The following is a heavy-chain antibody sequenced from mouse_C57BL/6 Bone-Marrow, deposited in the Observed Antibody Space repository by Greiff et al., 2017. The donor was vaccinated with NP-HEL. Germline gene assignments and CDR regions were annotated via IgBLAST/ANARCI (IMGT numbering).Heavy chain of an antibody. CDR2: ISSGGSYT. CDR3: ARWGYYGSSYGY. CDR1: GFTFSSYG. J-gene: IGHJ2*01. V-gene: IGHV5-6*01. D-gene: IGHD1-1*01. Sequence: EVQGVESGGDLVKPGGSLKLSCAASGFTFSSYGMSWVRQTPDKRLEWVATISSGGSYTYYPDSVKGRFTISRDNAKNTLYLQMSSLKSEDTAMYYCARWGYYGSSYGYWGQGTTLTVSS.